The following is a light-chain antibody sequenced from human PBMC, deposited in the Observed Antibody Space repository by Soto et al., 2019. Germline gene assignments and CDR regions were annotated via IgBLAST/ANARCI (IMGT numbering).Light chain of an antibody. CDR2: GAS. J-gene: IGKJ1*01. CDR3: QQYGSSRWT. Sequence: ETVMTQSPGTLSVSLGERATLSCRASQTVSSNFLAWYQEKPGQGPRLLIYGASTRATGIPDRFSGSGSGTDFTLTISRLDPEDFAVYYCQQYGSSRWTFGQGTKVDIK. CDR1: QTVSSNF. V-gene: IGKV3-20*01.